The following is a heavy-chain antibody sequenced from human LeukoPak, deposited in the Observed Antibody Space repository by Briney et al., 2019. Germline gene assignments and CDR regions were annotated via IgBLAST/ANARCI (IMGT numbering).Heavy chain of an antibody. V-gene: IGHV2-5*02. CDR1: GFSLSTSGVG. Sequence: SGPTLVIPTQTLTLTCTFSGFSLSTSGVGVGWIRQPPGKALEWLALIYWDDDKRYSPSLKSRLTVTKDPSKNQVVLKMTKMDPVDTATYYCAQVGDYYDSSGYYYGSYFDYWGQGTLVTVSS. J-gene: IGHJ4*02. D-gene: IGHD3-22*01. CDR3: AQVGDYYDSSGYYYGSYFDY. CDR2: IYWDDDK.